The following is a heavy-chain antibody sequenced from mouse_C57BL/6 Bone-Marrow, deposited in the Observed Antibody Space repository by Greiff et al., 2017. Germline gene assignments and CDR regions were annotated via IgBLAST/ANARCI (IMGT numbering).Heavy chain of an antibody. J-gene: IGHJ2*01. CDR1: GYTFTSYW. D-gene: IGHD1-1*01. V-gene: IGHV1-7*01. Sequence: VQLQQSGAELAKPGASVTLSCKASGYTFTSYWMHWVKQRPGQGLEWIGYIDPGSGDTKYNQKFKDKATMTADKSSSTAYMRLGSLTCEDSAVYDCASYYYGSSPDYWGQGTTLTVSS. CDR3: ASYYYGSSPDY. CDR2: IDPGSGDT.